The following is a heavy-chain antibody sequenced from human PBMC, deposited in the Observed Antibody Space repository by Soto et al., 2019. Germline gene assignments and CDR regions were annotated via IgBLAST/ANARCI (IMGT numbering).Heavy chain of an antibody. Sequence: GGSLRLSCAASGFTFSTYNMNWVRQAPGKGLEWVSYISSSSRAIYYADSVKGRFTISRDNAKNSLYLQMNSLRDEDTAVYYCARVPLTCGGDCYIADYWGQGALVTVSS. J-gene: IGHJ4*02. CDR1: GFTFSTYN. V-gene: IGHV3-48*02. CDR2: ISSSSRAI. D-gene: IGHD2-21*02. CDR3: ARVPLTCGGDCYIADY.